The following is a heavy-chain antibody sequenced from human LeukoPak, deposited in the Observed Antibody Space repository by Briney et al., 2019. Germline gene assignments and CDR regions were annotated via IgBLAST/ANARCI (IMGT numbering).Heavy chain of an antibody. J-gene: IGHJ4*02. CDR1: GYSFTSYW. Sequence: GESLKISCKGSGYSFTSYWIGWVRQMPGKGLEWMGIIYPGDSDTRYSPSFQGQVTISADKSISTAYLQWSSLKASDTAMYYCARRVGYCSGGSCYSDCFDYRGQGTLVTVSS. D-gene: IGHD2-15*01. CDR2: IYPGDSDT. CDR3: ARRVGYCSGGSCYSDCFDY. V-gene: IGHV5-51*01.